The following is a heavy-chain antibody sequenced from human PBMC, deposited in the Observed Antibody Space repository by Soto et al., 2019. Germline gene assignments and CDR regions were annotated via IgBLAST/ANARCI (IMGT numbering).Heavy chain of an antibody. V-gene: IGHV3-21*01. CDR3: AREQNYYYGMDV. J-gene: IGHJ6*02. CDR1: GFTFSSYS. Sequence: PGGSLRLSCAASGFTFSSYSMNWVRQAPGKGLEWVSSISSSSSYIYYADSVKGRFTISRDNAKNSLYLQMNSLRAEDTAVYYCAREQNYYYGMDVWGQGTTVTVSS. CDR2: ISSSSSYI.